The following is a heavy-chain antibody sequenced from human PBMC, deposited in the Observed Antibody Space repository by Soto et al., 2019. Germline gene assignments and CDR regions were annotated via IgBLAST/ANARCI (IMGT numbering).Heavy chain of an antibody. D-gene: IGHD3-10*01. CDR3: ARAGAAPYYYYGLDV. Sequence: ASVKVSCKASGYTFSSYAMHWVRQAPGQGLEWMGWISAYNGNTNYAQKLQGRVTMTTDKSTDTAYMDLRSLTSDDTAIYYCARAGAAPYYYYGLDVWGQGTTVTVSS. CDR1: GYTFSSYA. J-gene: IGHJ6*02. V-gene: IGHV1-18*01. CDR2: ISAYNGNT.